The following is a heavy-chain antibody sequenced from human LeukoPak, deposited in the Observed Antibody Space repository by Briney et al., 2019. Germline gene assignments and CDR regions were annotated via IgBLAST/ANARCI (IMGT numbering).Heavy chain of an antibody. D-gene: IGHD2-15*01. CDR3: ARLGLPNAVDI. Sequence: SETLSLTCTVSGVSISNYYWTWIRQPPGEGLESIGYFHYSGSTNYNPSLKSRVTISVDPSKNQCSLNLTSVTAADTAVYYCARLGLPNAVDIWGQGTMVTVS. V-gene: IGHV4-59*08. CDR2: FHYSGST. CDR1: GVSISNYY. J-gene: IGHJ3*02.